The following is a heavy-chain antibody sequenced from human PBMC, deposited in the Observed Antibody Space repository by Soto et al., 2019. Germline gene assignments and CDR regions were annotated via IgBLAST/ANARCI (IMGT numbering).Heavy chain of an antibody. CDR2: ISSDVVNY. D-gene: IGHD3-16*01. CDR1: GFTFSSFA. Sequence: QVQLVESGGGVVQPGRSLRLSCAASGFTFSSFAMHWVRQAPGKGLEWLAVISSDVVNYYYAESVKGRFTISRDNSKNYLYRQMNRLRNEETAVYNGAWGGAWTPEGLGYWGQGTLVTVSS. V-gene: IGHV3-30-3*01. J-gene: IGHJ4*02. CDR3: AWGGAWTPEGLGY.